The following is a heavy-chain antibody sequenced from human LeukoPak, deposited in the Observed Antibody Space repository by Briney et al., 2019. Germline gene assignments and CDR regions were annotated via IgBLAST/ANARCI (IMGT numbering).Heavy chain of an antibody. CDR2: IYYSGST. CDR3: ARLYYDSSGYYQICYFDY. J-gene: IGHJ4*02. CDR1: GGSISSSSYY. D-gene: IGHD3-22*01. V-gene: IGHV4-39*01. Sequence: SETLSLTCTVSGGSISSSSYYWGWIRQPPGKGLEWIGSIYYSGSTYYNPSLKSRVTISVDTSRNQFSLNLSSVTAADTAVYYCARLYYDSSGYYQICYFDYWGQGTLVTVSS.